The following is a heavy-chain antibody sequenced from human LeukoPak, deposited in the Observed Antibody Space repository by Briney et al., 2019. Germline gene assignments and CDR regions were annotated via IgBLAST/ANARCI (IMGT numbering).Heavy chain of an antibody. D-gene: IGHD4-17*01. V-gene: IGHV3-30*18. CDR2: ISDDGRRK. CDR1: GFSFFSFG. CDR3: AKRPSDYGDYVSYFDY. Sequence: GGPLRFSCAASGFSFFSFGMQWVPKAQGKGLMGGGVISDDGRRKDYADSVRGRFTISRDNSKATLYLQMNSLRAEDTAVYYCAKRPSDYGDYVSYFDYWGQGTLVTVSS. J-gene: IGHJ4*02.